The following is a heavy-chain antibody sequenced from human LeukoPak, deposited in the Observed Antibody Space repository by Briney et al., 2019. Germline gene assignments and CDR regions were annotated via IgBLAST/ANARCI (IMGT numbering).Heavy chain of an antibody. J-gene: IGHJ3*02. CDR1: GGSFSGYY. Sequence: SETLSLTCAVYGGSFSGYYWSWIRQPPGKGLEWIGEINHSGSTNYNPSLKSRVTISVDTSKNQLSLKLSSVTAADTAVYYCARGRVDTAMVTEAFDIWGQGTMVAVSS. V-gene: IGHV4-34*01. D-gene: IGHD5-18*01. CDR3: ARGRVDTAMVTEAFDI. CDR2: INHSGST.